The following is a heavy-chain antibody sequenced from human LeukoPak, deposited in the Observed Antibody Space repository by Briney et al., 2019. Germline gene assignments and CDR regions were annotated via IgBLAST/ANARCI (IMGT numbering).Heavy chain of an antibody. V-gene: IGHV3-23*01. CDR1: GFTFSSYA. CDR2: ISGSGGST. J-gene: IGHJ3*02. D-gene: IGHD5-24*01. Sequence: GGSLRLSCAASGFTFSSYAMSWVRQAPGKGLEWVSAISGSGGSTYYADSVKGRFTISRDNSKNTLYLQMGSLRAEDMAVYYCARIRDGYNYAFDIWGQGTMVTVSS. CDR3: ARIRDGYNYAFDI.